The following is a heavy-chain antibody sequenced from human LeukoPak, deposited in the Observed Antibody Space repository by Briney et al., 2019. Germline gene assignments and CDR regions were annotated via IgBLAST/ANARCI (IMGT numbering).Heavy chain of an antibody. CDR2: ISAYNGNT. J-gene: IGHJ4*02. Sequence: GGSLKVSCKASGYTFTSYDINWVRQAPGQGLEWMGWISAYNGNTNYAQKLQGRVTMTTDTSTSTAYMELRSLRSDDTAVYYCARDLDYGDYTLAYWGQGTLVTVSS. CDR3: ARDLDYGDYTLAY. D-gene: IGHD4-17*01. V-gene: IGHV1-18*01. CDR1: GYTFTSYD.